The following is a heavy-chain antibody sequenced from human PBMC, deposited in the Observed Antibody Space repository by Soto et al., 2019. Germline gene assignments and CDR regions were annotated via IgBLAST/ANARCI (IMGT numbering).Heavy chain of an antibody. Sequence: SETLSLTCAVSGDSISGSQWWSWVRLPPGKGLEWIGEISHSGSPNYNPSLKSRVTMSVDKSKNLFSLRLSSVTAADSALYYCARRVPAAPNWFDPWGQGTLVTVSS. CDR2: ISHSGSP. CDR3: ARRVPAAPNWFDP. J-gene: IGHJ5*02. D-gene: IGHD2-2*01. CDR1: GDSISGSQW. V-gene: IGHV4-4*02.